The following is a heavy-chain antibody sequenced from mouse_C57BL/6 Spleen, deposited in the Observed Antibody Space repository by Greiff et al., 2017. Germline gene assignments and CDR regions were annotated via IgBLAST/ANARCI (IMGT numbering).Heavy chain of an antibody. Sequence: QVQLKQPGAELVRPGSSVKLSCKASGYTFTSYWMHWVKQRPIQGLEWIGNIDPSDSETHYNQKFKDKATLTVDKSSSTAYMQLSSLTSEDSAVYYCARATTVVAPDYWGQGTTLTVSS. CDR2: IDPSDSET. V-gene: IGHV1-52*01. D-gene: IGHD1-1*01. J-gene: IGHJ2*01. CDR1: GYTFTSYW. CDR3: ARATTVVAPDY.